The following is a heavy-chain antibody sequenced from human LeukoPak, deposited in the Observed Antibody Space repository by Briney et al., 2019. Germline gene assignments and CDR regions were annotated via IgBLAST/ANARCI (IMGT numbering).Heavy chain of an antibody. J-gene: IGHJ4*02. CDR1: GFSFSTSW. CDR2: INSDGSST. Sequence: GGSLRLSCTASGFSFSTSWMSWVRQTPGKGLVWVSRINSDGSSTSYADSVKGRFTISRDNAKNTLYLQMNSLRAEDTAVYYCARPQPYDYWGQGTLVTVSS. V-gene: IGHV3-74*01. CDR3: ARPQPYDY.